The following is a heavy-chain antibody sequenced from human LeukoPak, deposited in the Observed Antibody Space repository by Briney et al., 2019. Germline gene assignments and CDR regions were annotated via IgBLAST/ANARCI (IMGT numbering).Heavy chain of an antibody. CDR2: ISYDGSNK. CDR3: AKDVGPGIAAAGTFLGFDY. V-gene: IGHV3-30*18. D-gene: IGHD6-13*01. J-gene: IGHJ4*02. CDR1: GFTFSSYG. Sequence: GGSLRLSCAAPGFTFSSYGMHWVRQAPGKGLEWVAVISYDGSNKYYADSVKGRFTISRDNSKNTLYLQINSLRAEDTAVYYCAKDVGPGIAAAGTFLGFDYWGQGTLVTVSS.